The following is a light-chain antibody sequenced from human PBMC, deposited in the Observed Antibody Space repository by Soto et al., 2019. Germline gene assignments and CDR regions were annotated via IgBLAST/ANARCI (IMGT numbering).Light chain of an antibody. V-gene: IGKV4-1*01. J-gene: IGKJ1*01. Sequence: DIVMIQSPDSLALSLGERATINCKSSQTVLYSSNNKNYLTWYQQKPGQPPKLLIYWASTRESGVPDRFSGSGSGTDFTLTISSLQADDFATYYCQQYNSLWTFGQGTKVDIK. CDR2: WAS. CDR1: QTVLYSSNNKNY. CDR3: QQYNSLWT.